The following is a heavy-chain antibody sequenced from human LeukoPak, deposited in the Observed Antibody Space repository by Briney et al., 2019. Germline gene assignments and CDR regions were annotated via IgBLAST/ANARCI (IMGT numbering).Heavy chain of an antibody. CDR1: GGSISPYY. CDR2: IHYSGTT. D-gene: IGHD6-13*01. CDR3: ARRGSSSWYFDY. J-gene: IGHJ4*02. V-gene: IGHV4-59*01. Sequence: KPSETLSLTCTVSGGSISPYYWNWIRQPPGKGLEWIGYIHYSGTTNYNPSLRSRVTISVDTSKNRLSLNLSSVTAADTAVHYCARRGSSSWYFDYWGQGTLVTVSS.